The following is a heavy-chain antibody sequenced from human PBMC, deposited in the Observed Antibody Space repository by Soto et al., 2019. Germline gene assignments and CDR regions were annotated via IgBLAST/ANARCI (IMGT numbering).Heavy chain of an antibody. D-gene: IGHD2-21*02. Sequence: EVQLLESGGVLVQPGRSLRLSCAASGFTFSDYAMTWVRQAPGKGLEWVSAISGSGSSTYYAESVKGRFTISRDNLKNTVDLQMSSLCAEDTAVYYCAKGGVTRSYYYAMDVWGQGTTVTVSS. CDR2: ISGSGSST. J-gene: IGHJ6*02. CDR3: AKGGVTRSYYYAMDV. V-gene: IGHV3-23*01. CDR1: GFTFSDYA.